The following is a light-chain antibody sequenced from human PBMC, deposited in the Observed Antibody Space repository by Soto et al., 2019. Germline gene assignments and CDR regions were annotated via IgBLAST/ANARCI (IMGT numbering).Light chain of an antibody. Sequence: SYELTQPPSVSVAPGQTARIACGENNIGTKSVHWYQQKPGQAPVLVVYDDSDRPSGIPERFSGSNSGNTATLTISRVEAGDEAAYSCQVWDNGSDHWVFGGGTKVTVL. CDR3: QVWDNGSDHWV. J-gene: IGLJ3*02. CDR2: DDS. CDR1: NIGTKS. V-gene: IGLV3-21*02.